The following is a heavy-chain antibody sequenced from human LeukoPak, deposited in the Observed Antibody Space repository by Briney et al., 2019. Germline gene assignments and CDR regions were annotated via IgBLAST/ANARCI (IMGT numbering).Heavy chain of an antibody. CDR3: ARGRGIVVVITTSSGYFQH. CDR1: GFTLSSYE. D-gene: IGHD3-22*01. CDR2: ISSSGSTI. V-gene: IGHV3-48*03. J-gene: IGHJ1*01. Sequence: GGSLRLSCAASGFTLSSYEMNWVRQAPGKGLEWVSYISSSGSTIYYADSVKGRFTISRDNAENSLYLQMNSLRAEGTAVYYCARGRGIVVVITTSSGYFQHWGQGTLVTVSS.